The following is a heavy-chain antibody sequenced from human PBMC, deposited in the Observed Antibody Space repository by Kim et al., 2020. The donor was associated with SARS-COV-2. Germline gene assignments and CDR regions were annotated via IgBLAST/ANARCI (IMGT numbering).Heavy chain of an antibody. CDR3: APRRGGGLDAFDI. J-gene: IGHJ3*02. CDR1: GFTFSNYA. Sequence: GGSLRLSCAASGFTFSNYAMNWIRQSPGKGLEWVSVIGGSGTNAYYADSVKGRFTISRDNPKNMAYLQLNSLRAEDTAVYYCAPRRGGGLDAFDIWGQGTMVTVSS. V-gene: IGHV3-23*01. D-gene: IGHD3-16*01. CDR2: IGGSGTNA.